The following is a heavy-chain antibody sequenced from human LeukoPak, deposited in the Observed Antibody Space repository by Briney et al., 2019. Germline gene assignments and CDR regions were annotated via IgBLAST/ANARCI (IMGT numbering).Heavy chain of an antibody. J-gene: IGHJ5*02. Sequence: ASVKVSCKASGYTFTSYYMHWVRQAPGQGLEWMGIINPSGGSTSYAQKFQGRVTMTRDTSTSTVYMELSSLRSEDTAVYYCARDSAADDTVPFSFDPWGQGTLVTVSS. CDR1: GYTFTSYY. D-gene: IGHD6-13*01. CDR2: INPSGGST. V-gene: IGHV1-46*01. CDR3: ARDSAADDTVPFSFDP.